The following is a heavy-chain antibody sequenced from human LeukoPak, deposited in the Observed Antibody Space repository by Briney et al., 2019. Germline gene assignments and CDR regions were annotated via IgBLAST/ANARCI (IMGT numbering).Heavy chain of an antibody. CDR3: AREACREMGLMWPRLGGQDCRYDH. J-gene: IGHJ4*02. CDR2: ITPFLGIA. CDR1: GDTFSSYA. V-gene: IGHV1-69*04. Sequence: SVKVSCKASGDTFSSYAINWVRQAPGQGPEWMGRITPFLGIANYPQKFQGRVTITADESTTTVYMELSSLRCEDTAVYYCAREACREMGLMWPRLGGQDCRYDHWGQGTLVTVSS. D-gene: IGHD3-16*01.